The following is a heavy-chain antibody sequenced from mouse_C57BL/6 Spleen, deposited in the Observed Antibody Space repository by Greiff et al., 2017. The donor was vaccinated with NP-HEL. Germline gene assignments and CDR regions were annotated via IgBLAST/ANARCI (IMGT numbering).Heavy chain of an antibody. V-gene: IGHV1-50*01. D-gene: IGHD2-4*01. CDR3: ARVYDYGRSFAY. Sequence: QVQLQQPGAELVKPGASVKLSCKASGYTFTSYWMQWVKQRPGQGLEWIGEIDPSDSYTNYNQKFKGKATLTVDTSSSTAYMQLSSLTSEDSAVYYCARVYDYGRSFAYWGQGTLVTVSA. CDR1: GYTFTSYW. J-gene: IGHJ3*01. CDR2: IDPSDSYT.